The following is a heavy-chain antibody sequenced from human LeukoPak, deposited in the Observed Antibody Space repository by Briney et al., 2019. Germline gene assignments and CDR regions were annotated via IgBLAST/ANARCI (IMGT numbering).Heavy chain of an antibody. D-gene: IGHD1-26*01. Sequence: ASVKVSCKASGYTFTDYYMHWVRQAPGQGLEWMGWINPSSGGTNYAQKFQGRVTITRNTSISTAYMELSGLRSGDTAVYYCARVGRYSGSSTPRRRGLYYFDYWGQGTLVTVSS. CDR3: ARVGRYSGSSTPRRRGLYYFDY. V-gene: IGHV1-2*02. CDR2: INPSSGGT. CDR1: GYTFTDYY. J-gene: IGHJ4*02.